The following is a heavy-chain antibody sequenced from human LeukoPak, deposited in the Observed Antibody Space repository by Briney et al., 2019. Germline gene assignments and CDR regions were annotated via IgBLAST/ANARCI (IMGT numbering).Heavy chain of an antibody. CDR2: INPNNDDT. CDR3: ARGDSSSWYYFDY. CDR1: GYTFTGYY. J-gene: IGHJ4*02. V-gene: IGHV1-2*02. Sequence: ASVKVSCKASGYTFTGYYMHWVRQAPGQGLEWMGWINPNNDDTNYAQKFQGRVTMTRDTSINTAYMELSSLRSDDTATYYCARGDSSSWYYFDYWGQGTLVTVSS. D-gene: IGHD6-13*01.